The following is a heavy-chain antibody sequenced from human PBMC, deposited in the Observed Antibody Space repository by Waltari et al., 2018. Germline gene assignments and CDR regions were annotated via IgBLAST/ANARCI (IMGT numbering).Heavy chain of an antibody. Sequence: QVQLQESGPGLVKPSETLSLTCTVSGGSISSSYGSWNRQPAGKGLEWIGRIYTSGSTNYNPSLKSRVTMSVDTSKNQFSLKLSSVTAADTAVYYCAGGGYSRSSGRAFDIWGQGTMVTVSS. J-gene: IGHJ3*02. CDR2: IYTSGST. CDR1: GGSISSSY. V-gene: IGHV4-4*07. D-gene: IGHD6-6*01. CDR3: AGGGYSRSSGRAFDI.